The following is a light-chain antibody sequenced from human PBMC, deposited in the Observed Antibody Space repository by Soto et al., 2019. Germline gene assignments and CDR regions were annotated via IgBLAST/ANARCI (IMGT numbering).Light chain of an antibody. J-gene: IGKJ1*01. Sequence: DIQMTQSPSTLSAYVGDRVTITCRASQSINGWLAWYQQKPGKAPKLLIYDVSTLDSGVPSRFSGSASGTEFTLTISSLESDDFATYYCQQYHRYSTFGQGTRVDIK. CDR3: QQYHRYST. CDR2: DVS. V-gene: IGKV1-5*01. CDR1: QSINGW.